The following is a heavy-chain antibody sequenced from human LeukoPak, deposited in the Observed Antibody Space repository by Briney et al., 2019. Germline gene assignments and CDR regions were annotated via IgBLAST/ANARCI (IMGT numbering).Heavy chain of an antibody. D-gene: IGHD2-2*01. J-gene: IGHJ4*02. CDR2: INHSGST. V-gene: IGHV4-34*01. CDR1: SGSFSGYY. Sequence: SETLSLTCAVYSGSFSGYYWSWIRQSPGKGLEWIGEINHSGSTNYNPSLKSRVTMSVATSKNQFSLNLNSVTAADTAVYYCARARCSRSSCYSNFDNWGQGTLVTVSS. CDR3: ARARCSRSSCYSNFDN.